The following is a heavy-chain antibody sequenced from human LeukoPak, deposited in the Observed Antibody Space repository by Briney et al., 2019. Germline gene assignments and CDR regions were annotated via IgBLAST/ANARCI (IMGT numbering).Heavy chain of an antibody. Sequence: GGSLRLSCAASGFTFSSYAMSWVRQAPGKGLEWVSAISGSGGSTYYADSVKGRFTISRDNSKNTLYLQMNSLRAEDTAVYYCAKDLGYNSSWYYFDYWGQGTLVTVSS. CDR1: GFTFSSYA. J-gene: IGHJ4*02. CDR3: AKDLGYNSSWYYFDY. CDR2: ISGSGGST. V-gene: IGHV3-23*01. D-gene: IGHD6-13*01.